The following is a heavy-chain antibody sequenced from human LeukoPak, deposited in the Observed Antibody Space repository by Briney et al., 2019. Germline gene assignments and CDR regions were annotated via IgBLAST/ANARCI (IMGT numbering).Heavy chain of an antibody. CDR1: GFTFSSYS. CDR3: ARDSASERFLEWLSSYGMDV. J-gene: IGHJ6*02. CDR2: ISSSSSYI. Sequence: GGSLRLSCAASGFTFSSYSMTWVRQAPGKGLEWVSSISSSSSYIYYADSVKGRFTISRDNAKNSLYLQMNSLRAEDTAVYYCARDSASERFLEWLSSYGMDVWGQGTTVTVSS. D-gene: IGHD3-3*01. V-gene: IGHV3-21*01.